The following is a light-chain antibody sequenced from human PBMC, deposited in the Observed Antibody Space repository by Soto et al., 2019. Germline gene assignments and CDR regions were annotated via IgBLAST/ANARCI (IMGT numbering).Light chain of an antibody. J-gene: IGKJ4*01. Sequence: AIRMTQSPSSLSASTGDRVTITCRASQGISSYLAWYQQKPGKAPKLLIYAASSLQSGVPSRFSGSGSETEFTLSISSLQPEDFATYFCQQIYSAPLTFGGGTKV. V-gene: IGKV1-8*01. CDR1: QGISSY. CDR2: AAS. CDR3: QQIYSAPLT.